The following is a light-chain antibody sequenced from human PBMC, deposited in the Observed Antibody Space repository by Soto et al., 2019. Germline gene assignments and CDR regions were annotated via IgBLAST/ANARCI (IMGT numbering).Light chain of an antibody. V-gene: IGKV1-33*01. CDR2: DAS. CDR3: QQYEELPLT. J-gene: IGKJ4*01. Sequence: DVQLTQSPSTLSASVGDRVAITCQASQSIANYLNWFQCRPGKAPQLLISDASHLEPGVPSRFSGERSGSDFTLIINNLQPEDFATYYCQQYEELPLTFGGGTRV. CDR1: QSIANY.